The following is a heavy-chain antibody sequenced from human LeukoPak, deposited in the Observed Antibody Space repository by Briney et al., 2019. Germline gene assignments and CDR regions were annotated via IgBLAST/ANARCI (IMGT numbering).Heavy chain of an antibody. D-gene: IGHD1-7*01. CDR2: ISGSGGST. V-gene: IGHV3-23*01. CDR1: GFTFSSYA. Sequence: GSLRLSCAASGFTFSSYAMSWVRQAPGKGLEWVSAISGSGGSTYYADSVKGRLTISRDNSKNTLYLQMNSLRAEDTAVYYCAKAGTGTTLYYYYYGMDVWAKGPRSPSP. J-gene: IGHJ6*02. CDR3: AKAGTGTTLYYYYYGMDV.